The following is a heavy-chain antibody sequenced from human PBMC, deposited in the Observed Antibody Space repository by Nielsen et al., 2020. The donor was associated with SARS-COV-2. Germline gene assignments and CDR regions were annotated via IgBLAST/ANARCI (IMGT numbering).Heavy chain of an antibody. V-gene: IGHV3-23*01. CDR1: GFTLSSYA. J-gene: IGHJ4*02. Sequence: GGSLRLSCAASGFTLSSYAMSWVRQAPGKGLEWVSAISGSGGSTYYADSVKGRFTISRDNSKNTLYLQMNSLRAEDTAVYYCVGYYDFWSGYYPLDYWGQGTLVTVSS. D-gene: IGHD3-3*01. CDR2: ISGSGGST. CDR3: VGYYDFWSGYYPLDY.